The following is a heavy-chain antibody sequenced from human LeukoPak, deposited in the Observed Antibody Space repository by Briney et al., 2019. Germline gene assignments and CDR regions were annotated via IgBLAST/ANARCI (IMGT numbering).Heavy chain of an antibody. CDR3: ARGRAGYFDC. CDR2: ISATGST. J-gene: IGHJ4*02. V-gene: IGHV4-4*07. CDR1: GDSISSFW. Sequence: SETLSLTCTVSGDSISSFWWSWIRQPAGKGLEYIGRISATGSTNYNPSLKSRVTMSADTSKNQFSLKLSSVTAADTVVYYCARGRAGYFDCWGQGTLVTVSS. D-gene: IGHD6-13*01.